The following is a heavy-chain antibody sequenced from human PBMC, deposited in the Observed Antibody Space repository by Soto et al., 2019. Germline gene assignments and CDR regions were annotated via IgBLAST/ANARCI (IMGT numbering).Heavy chain of an antibody. CDR2: ISSSSSTI. V-gene: IGHV3-48*01. CDR1: GFTFSSYS. Sequence: EVQLVESGGGLVQPGGSLRLSCAASGFTFSSYSMNWVRQAPGKGLEWVSYISSSSSTIYYADSVKGRFTISRDNAKNSLYLQMNSLRADDTSVSYCARDVNGIDYWGQGTLVTVSS. CDR3: ARDVNGIDY. J-gene: IGHJ4*02.